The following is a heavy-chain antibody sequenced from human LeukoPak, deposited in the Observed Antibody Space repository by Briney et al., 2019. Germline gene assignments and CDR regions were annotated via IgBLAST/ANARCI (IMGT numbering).Heavy chain of an antibody. Sequence: GGSLRLSCAASGFTFSIYSMNWVRQAPGKGLEWVSSISSSSSYIYYPDSVKGRFTISRDNANNSLYLQMTVLRAEDTAVYYCARGVGSPDYWGQGTLVTVSS. V-gene: IGHV3-21*01. D-gene: IGHD3-10*01. CDR2: ISSSSSYI. CDR1: GFTFSIYS. CDR3: ARGVGSPDY. J-gene: IGHJ4*02.